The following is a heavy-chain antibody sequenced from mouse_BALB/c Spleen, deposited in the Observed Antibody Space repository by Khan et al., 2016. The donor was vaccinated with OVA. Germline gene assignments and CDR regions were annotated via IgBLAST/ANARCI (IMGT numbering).Heavy chain of an antibody. D-gene: IGHD2-10*01. Sequence: VELVESGPGLVAPSQTLSITCTTSGFSLTDYCIHWVLQPPGKGLEWLVLISADGTTTYNSALLSSLTIFTDNTSSHASFKMNSLQTDDTAMYFCARKPYYHYNVMTYWGQGTSVTVSS. CDR2: ISADGTT. V-gene: IGHV2-6*02. CDR3: ARKPYYHYNVMTY. CDR1: GFSLTDYC. J-gene: IGHJ4*01.